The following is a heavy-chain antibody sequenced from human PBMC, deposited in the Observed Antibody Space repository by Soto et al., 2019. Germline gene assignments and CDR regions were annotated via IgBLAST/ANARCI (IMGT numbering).Heavy chain of an antibody. CDR2: ISSSSSYI. CDR3: ARELGISGKVPDQSRAFDI. V-gene: IGHV3-21*01. Sequence: GGSLRLSCAASGFTFSSYSMNWVRQAPGKGLEWVSSISSSSSYIYYADSVKGRFTISRDNAKNSLYLQMNSLRAEDTAVYYCARELGISGKVPDQSRAFDIWGQGTMVTVSS. J-gene: IGHJ3*02. CDR1: GFTFSSYS. D-gene: IGHD2-2*01.